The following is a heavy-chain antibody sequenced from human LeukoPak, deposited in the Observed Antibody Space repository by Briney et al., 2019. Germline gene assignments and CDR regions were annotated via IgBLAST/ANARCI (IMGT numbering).Heavy chain of an antibody. V-gene: IGHV3-33*01. Sequence: GGSLRLSCAASGFTFSSYGVHWVRQAPGKGLEWVAVIWYDGSNKYYADSVKGRFTISRDNSKNTLYLQMNSLRAEDTALYYCARDYDFWSGYPPDYFDYWGQGPLVTVSS. D-gene: IGHD3-3*01. J-gene: IGHJ4*02. CDR1: GFTFSSYG. CDR2: IWYDGSNK. CDR3: ARDYDFWSGYPPDYFDY.